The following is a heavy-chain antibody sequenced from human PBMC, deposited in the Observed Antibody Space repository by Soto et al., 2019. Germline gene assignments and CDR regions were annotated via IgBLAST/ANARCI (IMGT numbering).Heavy chain of an antibody. CDR2: INAGNGNT. D-gene: IGHD3-22*01. CDR3: ARGSGVYDSSGYYYFGPDYYGMDV. J-gene: IGHJ6*02. CDR1: EYTFTSYA. V-gene: IGHV1-3*01. Sequence: ASVKVSCKASEYTFTSYAMHWVRQAPGQRLEWMGWINAGNGNTKYSQKFQGRVTITRDTSASTAYMELSSLRSEDTAVYYCARGSGVYDSSGYYYFGPDYYGMDVWGQGTTVTVSS.